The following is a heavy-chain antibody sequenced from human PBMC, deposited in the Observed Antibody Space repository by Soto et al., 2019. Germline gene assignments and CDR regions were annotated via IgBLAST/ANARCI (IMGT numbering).Heavy chain of an antibody. D-gene: IGHD1-1*01. CDR2: ILVGGST. V-gene: IGHV3-23*01. CDR1: GFICSSYD. CDR3: ARATATSGGAFEI. J-gene: IGHJ3*02. Sequence: GGSLRLSCSVSGFICSSYDMSWVRQAPGKGLEWVSTILVGGSTHYEDSVKGRFTISRDTSKNTVYLQMNSLTAGDTAFYYCARATATSGGAFEIYGQGTMVTVSS.